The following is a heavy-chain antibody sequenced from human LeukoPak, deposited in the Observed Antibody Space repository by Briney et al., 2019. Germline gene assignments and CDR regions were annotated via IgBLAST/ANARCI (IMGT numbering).Heavy chain of an antibody. Sequence: SETLSLTCTVSGGSISSYYWSWIRQPPGKGLEWIGYIYYSGSTNYNPSLKSRVTISVDTPKNQFSLKLSSVTAADTAVYYCARGVSTVTNWFDPWGQGTLVTVSS. CDR1: GGSISSYY. V-gene: IGHV4-59*01. CDR2: IYYSGST. CDR3: ARGVSTVTNWFDP. D-gene: IGHD4-17*01. J-gene: IGHJ5*02.